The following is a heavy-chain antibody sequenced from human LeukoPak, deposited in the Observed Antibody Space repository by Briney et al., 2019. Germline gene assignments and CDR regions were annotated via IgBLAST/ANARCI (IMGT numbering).Heavy chain of an antibody. J-gene: IGHJ4*02. Sequence: ASVKVSCTASGYTFTSYDINWVRQATGQGLEWMGWMNPNSGNTGYAQKFQGRVTMTRNTSISTAYMELSSLRSEDTAVYYCARGSYYYGPFDYWGQGTLVTVSS. CDR3: ARGSYYYGPFDY. D-gene: IGHD3-10*01. CDR2: MNPNSGNT. CDR1: GYTFTSYD. V-gene: IGHV1-8*01.